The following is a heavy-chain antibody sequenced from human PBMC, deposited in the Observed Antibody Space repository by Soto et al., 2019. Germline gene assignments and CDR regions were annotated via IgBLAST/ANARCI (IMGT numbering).Heavy chain of an antibody. V-gene: IGHV1-69*06. J-gene: IGHJ2*01. D-gene: IGHD3-22*01. CDR1: EDTFRNYA. CDR2: IIPIFGTA. Sequence: SSVQVSCKASEDTFRNYAISWVRQAPGQGLEWMGGIIPIFGTANYAQKFQGRVTITADTSANTVYLELSSLRSEDTAAYYCASTKYDSSAYYYWYLGLWCRGNLVTASS. CDR3: ASTKYDSSAYYYWYLGL.